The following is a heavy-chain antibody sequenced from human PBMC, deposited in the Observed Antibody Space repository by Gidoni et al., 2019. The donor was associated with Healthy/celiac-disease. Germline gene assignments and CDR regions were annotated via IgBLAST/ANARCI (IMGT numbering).Heavy chain of an antibody. J-gene: IGHJ5*02. V-gene: IGHV3-30*18. Sequence: QVQLVESGGGVVQPGRSLRLSCAASGFTFSSYGMHWVRQAPGKGLELVAVISYDGSNKYYADSVEGRFTISRDNSKNTLYLQMNSLRAEDTAVYYCAKGLFRKGVSAFDPWGQGTLVTVSS. CDR3: AKGLFRKGVSAFDP. CDR2: ISYDGSNK. CDR1: GFTFSSYG. D-gene: IGHD3-10*01.